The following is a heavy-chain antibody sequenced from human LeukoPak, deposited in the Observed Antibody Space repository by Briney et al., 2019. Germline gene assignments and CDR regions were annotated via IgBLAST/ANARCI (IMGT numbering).Heavy chain of an antibody. V-gene: IGHV4-59*08. J-gene: IGHJ5*02. CDR1: GGSISSYY. CDR2: IYYSGST. Sequence: PSETLSLTCTVSGGSISSYYWSWIRQPPGKGLEWIGYIYYSGSTNYNPSLKSRVTISVDTSKNQFSLKLSSVTAADTAVYYCARRGFIVGWFDPWGQGTLVTVSS. CDR3: ARRGFIVGWFDP. D-gene: IGHD1-26*01.